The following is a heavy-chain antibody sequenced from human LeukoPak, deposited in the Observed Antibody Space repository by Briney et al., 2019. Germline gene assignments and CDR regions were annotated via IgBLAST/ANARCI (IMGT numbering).Heavy chain of an antibody. Sequence: GGSLRLSCAASGFTFSSYGMHWVRQAPGKGLEWVAFIRYDGSNKYYADSVKGRFTISRDNSKNTLYLQMNSLRAEDTAVYYCARGLAGYWYFDLWGRGTLVTVSS. CDR3: ARGLAGYWYFDL. J-gene: IGHJ2*01. V-gene: IGHV3-30*02. CDR2: IRYDGSNK. D-gene: IGHD6-19*01. CDR1: GFTFSSYG.